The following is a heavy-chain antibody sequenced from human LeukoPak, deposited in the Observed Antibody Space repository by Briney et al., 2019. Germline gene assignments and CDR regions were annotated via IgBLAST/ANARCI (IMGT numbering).Heavy chain of an antibody. J-gene: IGHJ4*02. D-gene: IGHD1-1*01. V-gene: IGHV3-20*04. CDR2: INWNGGST. Sequence: PGGSLRLSCAASGFTFGSYEMNWVRQAPGKGLEWVSGINWNGGSTGYADSVKGRFTISRDNAKNSLYLQMNSLRAEDTAVYYCARTRNDVGGHFDYWGQGTLVTVSS. CDR3: ARTRNDVGGHFDY. CDR1: GFTFGSYE.